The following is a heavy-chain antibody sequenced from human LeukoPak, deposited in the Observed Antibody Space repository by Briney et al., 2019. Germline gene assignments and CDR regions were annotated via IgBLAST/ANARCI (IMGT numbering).Heavy chain of an antibody. CDR2: MNIDGSEK. Sequence: GGSLRLSCAASGFTFSSHWMSWVRQAPGKRPEWVANMNIDGSEKYYADSVKGRFTISRDNARNSVYLQMNGLRVEDTAVYYCARDPVEWELLLDYWGQGTLVTVSS. CDR1: GFTFSSHW. D-gene: IGHD1-26*01. V-gene: IGHV3-7*01. J-gene: IGHJ4*02. CDR3: ARDPVEWELLLDY.